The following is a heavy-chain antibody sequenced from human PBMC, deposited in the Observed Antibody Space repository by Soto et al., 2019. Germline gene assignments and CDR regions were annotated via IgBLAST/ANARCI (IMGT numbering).Heavy chain of an antibody. V-gene: IGHV1-2*04. Sequence: QVQLVQSGAEVRKPGASVTVSCRSSGDSFNDYYIHWVRQAPGQGFEWMGWINPNGGVTKYAQKFQGWVSMTRDTSIRTVYMQLSRLRSDATAVYYCARESVGATATLDYYYFYMDVWGTGTTVTVSS. CDR1: GDSFNDYY. D-gene: IGHD1-26*01. CDR3: ARESVGATATLDYYYFYMDV. J-gene: IGHJ6*03. CDR2: INPNGGVT.